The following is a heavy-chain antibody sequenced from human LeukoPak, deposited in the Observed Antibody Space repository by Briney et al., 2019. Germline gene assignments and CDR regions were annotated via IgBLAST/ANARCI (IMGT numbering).Heavy chain of an antibody. Sequence: EGSLRLSCAASGFSFSDYAMSWVRQAPARGPEWVSSIRGGGDTFYADSVKGRFTLSRDDSRNTVYLQLNNLRVEDTAIYYCAKANWVSNADAVWWGQGTQVTVSS. J-gene: IGHJ4*02. V-gene: IGHV3-23*01. D-gene: IGHD1-1*01. CDR3: AKANWVSNADAVW. CDR1: GFSFSDYA. CDR2: IRGGGDT.